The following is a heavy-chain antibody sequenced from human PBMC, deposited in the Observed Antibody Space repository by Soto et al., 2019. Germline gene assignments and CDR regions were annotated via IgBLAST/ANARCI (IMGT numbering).Heavy chain of an antibody. V-gene: IGHV3-48*02. J-gene: IGHJ4*02. CDR2: ISSSISLK. D-gene: IGHD1-1*01. Sequence: EVQLVESGGGLVQPGGSLRLSCAASGFSFSSYSMNWVRQAPGKGLELVSYISSSISLKYYADSVKGPFTISRDNAKNSLYLQLNSLRDETTAEYYCASGYMGRWGQGTLVTVSS. CDR1: GFSFSSYS. CDR3: ASGYMGR.